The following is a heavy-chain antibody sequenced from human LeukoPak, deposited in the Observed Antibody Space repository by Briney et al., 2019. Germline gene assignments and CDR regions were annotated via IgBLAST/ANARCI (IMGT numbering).Heavy chain of an antibody. V-gene: IGHV4-34*01. CDR1: GGSFSGYY. D-gene: IGHD6-13*01. CDR3: ARVGIAAAGTGGNDY. Sequence: SETLSLTCAVYGGSFSGYYWSWIRQPPGKGLEWIGEINHSGSTNYNPSLKSRVTISVDTSENQFSLKLSSVTAADTAVYYCARVGIAAAGTGGNDYWGQGTLVTVSS. J-gene: IGHJ4*02. CDR2: INHSGST.